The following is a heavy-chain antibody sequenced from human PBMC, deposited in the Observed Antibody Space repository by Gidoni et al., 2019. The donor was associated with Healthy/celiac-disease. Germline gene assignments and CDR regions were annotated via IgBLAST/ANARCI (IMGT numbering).Heavy chain of an antibody. CDR2: ISGNSGSI. J-gene: IGHJ3*02. D-gene: IGHD4-17*01. V-gene: IGHV3-9*01. CDR1: GFTFDDYA. CDR3: AKDVTTEGIGAFDI. Sequence: EVQLVESGGGLVQPGRSLRLSCAASGFTFDDYAMHWVRQAPGKGLEWVSGISGNSGSIGYADSVKGRFTISRDNAKNSLYLQMNSLRAEDTALYYCAKDVTTEGIGAFDIWGQGTMVTVSS.